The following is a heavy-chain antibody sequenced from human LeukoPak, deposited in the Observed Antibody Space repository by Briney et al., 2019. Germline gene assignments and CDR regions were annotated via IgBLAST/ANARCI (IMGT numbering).Heavy chain of an antibody. V-gene: IGHV4-61*02. Sequence: PSETLSLTCTVSGDSITTNNYYWSWIRQPAGKGPEWIGRIYASANTNYNRSLKSRVTISVDTSKNQFSLRLSSVTAADTAVYYCARDFDSPMAFDIWGQGTMVTVSS. CDR3: ARDFDSPMAFDI. CDR1: GDSITTNNYY. D-gene: IGHD3-10*01. CDR2: IYASANT. J-gene: IGHJ3*02.